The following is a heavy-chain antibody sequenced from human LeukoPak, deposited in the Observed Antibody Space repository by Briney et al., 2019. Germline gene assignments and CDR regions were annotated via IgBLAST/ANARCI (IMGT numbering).Heavy chain of an antibody. J-gene: IGHJ4*02. CDR2: ISGSGGST. Sequence: GGCLRLSCAASGFTFSNYAMSWVRQAPGKGLEWVSAISGSGGSTYYADSVKGRFTISRDNSRNTLYLQMNSLRPEDTAVYYCGGLAVFDYWGQGTLVTVSS. CDR1: GFTFSNYA. D-gene: IGHD2-15*01. V-gene: IGHV3-23*01. CDR3: GGLAVFDY.